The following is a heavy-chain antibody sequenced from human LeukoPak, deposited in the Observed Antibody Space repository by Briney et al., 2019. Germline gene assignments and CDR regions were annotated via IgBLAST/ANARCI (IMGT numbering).Heavy chain of an antibody. D-gene: IGHD3-16*02. CDR1: GHTFSNYD. CDR2: MNPNSGRR. Sequence: ASVKVSCKASGHTFSNYDINWVRQAPGQGLEWMGWMNPNSGRRVYAQKFQGRVTMTRNSSINTAYMELTSLRSDDTAVYYCARGLRSDYWGQGTLVTVSS. CDR3: ARGLRSDY. J-gene: IGHJ4*02. V-gene: IGHV1-8*01.